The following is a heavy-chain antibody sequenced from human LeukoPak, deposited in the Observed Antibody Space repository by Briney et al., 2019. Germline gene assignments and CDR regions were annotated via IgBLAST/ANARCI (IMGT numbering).Heavy chain of an antibody. V-gene: IGHV3-30*01. CDR1: GFAFSSYA. Sequence: GRSLRVSCAASGFAFSSYAMHWVRQAPGKGLEWVAVISYDGTNKYYADSVKGRFTISRDNSKNTLYLQMNSLRAEDTAVYYCARGPPPVNGYFQHWGQGTLVTVSS. D-gene: IGHD1-1*01. CDR3: ARGPPPVNGYFQH. J-gene: IGHJ1*01. CDR2: ISYDGTNK.